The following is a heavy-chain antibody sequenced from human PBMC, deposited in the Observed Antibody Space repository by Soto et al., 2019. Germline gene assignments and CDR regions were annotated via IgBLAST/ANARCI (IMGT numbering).Heavy chain of an antibody. D-gene: IGHD2-2*01. CDR3: ARSQGSSTSLEIYYYYYYGMDV. J-gene: IGHJ6*02. V-gene: IGHV1-69*01. CDR1: GVTFSSYA. CDR2: IIPISDTT. Sequence: VQLVQSGAEVKKPGSSVKVSCKASGVTFSSYAISWVRQAPGQGLEWMGGIIPISDTTNYAQKFQGRVTITADESTSTAYMELSSLRSEDTAVYYCARSQGSSTSLEIYYYYYYGMDVWGQGTTVTVSS.